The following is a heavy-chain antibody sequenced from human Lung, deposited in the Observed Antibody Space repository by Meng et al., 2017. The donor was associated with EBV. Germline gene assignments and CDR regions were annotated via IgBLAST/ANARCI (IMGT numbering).Heavy chain of an antibody. D-gene: IGHD1-7*01. J-gene: IGHJ5*02. Sequence: EVQLVESGGXLVKPGXSLRLSCVASGFIFSNYNMNWVRQAPGKGLEWVSSISSGNSYIYYADSVKGRFTISRDSAKNSLSLQMNSLRAEDTAVYYCARLSGTGWFDPWGQGTLVTVSS. CDR1: GFIFSNYN. CDR3: ARLSGTGWFDP. CDR2: ISSGNSYI. V-gene: IGHV3-21*02.